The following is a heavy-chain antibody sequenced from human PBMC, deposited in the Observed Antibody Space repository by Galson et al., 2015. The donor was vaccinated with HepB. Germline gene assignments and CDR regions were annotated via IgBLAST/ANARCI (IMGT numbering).Heavy chain of an antibody. CDR3: ARDGYFWSGYYPGNYYYYMDV. Sequence: SLRLSCAASAFTFSRYGMHWVRQAPGKGLEWVAVISYDGSNKYYADTVKGRFTISRDNSKNTLYLQINSLGAEDTAVYYCARDGYFWSGYYPGNYYYYMDVWGKGTTVTVSS. J-gene: IGHJ6*03. CDR1: AFTFSRYG. V-gene: IGHV3-30-3*01. CDR2: ISYDGSNK. D-gene: IGHD3-3*01.